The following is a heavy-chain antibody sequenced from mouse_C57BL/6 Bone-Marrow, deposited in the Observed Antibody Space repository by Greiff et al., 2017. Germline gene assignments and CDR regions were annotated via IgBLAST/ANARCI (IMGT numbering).Heavy chain of an antibody. CDR2: INPSTGGT. J-gene: IGHJ3*01. Sequence: VQLQQSGPELVKPGASVKISCKASGYSFTGYYMNWVKHSPEKSLEWIGEINPSTGGTTYNQKFKAKATLTVDKSSSTAYMQLKSLTSEDSAVYYCARNPSNYCGSSYALAWFAYWGQGTLVTVSA. D-gene: IGHD1-1*01. CDR3: ARNPSNYCGSSYALAWFAY. CDR1: GYSFTGYY. V-gene: IGHV1-42*01.